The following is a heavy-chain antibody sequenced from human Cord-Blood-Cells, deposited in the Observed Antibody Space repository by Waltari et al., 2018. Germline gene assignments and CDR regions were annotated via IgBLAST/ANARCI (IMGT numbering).Heavy chain of an antibody. D-gene: IGHD6-13*01. V-gene: IGHV1-69*01. CDR2: IIPIFGTA. Sequence: QVQLVQSGAEVKKPGSSVKVSCKASGGTFSRSAISWVRQAPEQGLEWMGGIIPIFGTANYAQKFQGRVTITADESTSTAYMELSSLRSEDTAVYYCARVIMLSSSWYNWFDPWGQGTLVTVSS. CDR1: GGTFSRSA. CDR3: ARVIMLSSSWYNWFDP. J-gene: IGHJ5*02.